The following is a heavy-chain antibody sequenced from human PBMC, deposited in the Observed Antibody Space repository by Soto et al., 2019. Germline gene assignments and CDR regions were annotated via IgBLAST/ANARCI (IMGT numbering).Heavy chain of an antibody. J-gene: IGHJ6*01. Sequence: VVSLRLSCAASGFCFSGYAMRLFRHEPGKGLEWVSTISKSGAYKYYANSVRGRFAVSRDSARNTLQLQMNSRSAAETALYYCVKDFQAGAYGDKKLSFSGMDACGQGTTVTSPQ. CDR2: ISKSGAYK. CDR1: GFCFSGYA. CDR3: VKDFQAGAYGDKKLSFSGMDA. V-gene: IGHV3-23*01. D-gene: IGHD4-17*01.